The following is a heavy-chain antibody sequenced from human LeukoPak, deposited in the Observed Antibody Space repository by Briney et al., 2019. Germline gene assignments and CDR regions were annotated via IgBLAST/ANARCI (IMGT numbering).Heavy chain of an antibody. CDR1: GFTFSSYS. CDR3: ARIHCSGGSCYSLDY. CDR2: ISSSSSYI. D-gene: IGHD2-15*01. Sequence: GGSLRLSCAASGFTFSSYSMNWVRQAPGKGLEWVSSISSSSSYIYYADSVRGRFTISRDNAKNSLYLQMNSLRAEDTAVYYCARIHCSGGSCYSLDYWGQGTLVTVSS. J-gene: IGHJ4*02. V-gene: IGHV3-21*01.